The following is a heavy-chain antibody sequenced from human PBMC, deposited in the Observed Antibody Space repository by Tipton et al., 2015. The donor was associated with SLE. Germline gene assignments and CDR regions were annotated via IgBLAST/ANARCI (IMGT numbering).Heavy chain of an antibody. CDR1: GYSISSGYY. V-gene: IGHV4-38-2*01. Sequence: TLSLTCAVSGYSISSGYYWGWIRQPPGKGLEWIGSIYYSGSTYYNPSLKSRVTISVDTSKNQFSLKLSSVTAADTAVYYCARGRPQSDAFDIWGQGTMVTVSS. D-gene: IGHD5-24*01. J-gene: IGHJ3*02. CDR3: ARGRPQSDAFDI. CDR2: IYYSGST.